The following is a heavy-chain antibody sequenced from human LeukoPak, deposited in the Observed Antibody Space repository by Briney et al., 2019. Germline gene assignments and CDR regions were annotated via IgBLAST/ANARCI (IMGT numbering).Heavy chain of an antibody. J-gene: IGHJ4*02. V-gene: IGHV3-30*04. D-gene: IGHD2-21*02. CDR1: GFTFSSYA. Sequence: GGSLRLSCAASGFTFSSYAMHWVRQAPGKGLEWVAVISYDGSNKYYADSVKGRFTISRDNSKNTLYLQMNSLRAEDTAVYYCAKWGCSGSDCYPFDYWGQGTLVTVSS. CDR2: ISYDGSNK. CDR3: AKWGCSGSDCYPFDY.